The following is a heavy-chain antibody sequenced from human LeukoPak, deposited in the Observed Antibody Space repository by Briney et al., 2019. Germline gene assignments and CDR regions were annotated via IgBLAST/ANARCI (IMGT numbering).Heavy chain of an antibody. D-gene: IGHD2-2*01. CDR1: GFPFSSYS. Sequence: GGSLRLSCAASGFPFSSYSINWVRQAPGKGLEWVSSISSGSSYIYIADSLKGRFTVSRDNTKDVVYLEMHSLKAEDTAVYFCAGAAAAADIPYYLDFWGQGTLVTVSS. CDR2: ISSGSSYI. J-gene: IGHJ4*02. CDR3: AGAAAAADIPYYLDF. V-gene: IGHV3-21*06.